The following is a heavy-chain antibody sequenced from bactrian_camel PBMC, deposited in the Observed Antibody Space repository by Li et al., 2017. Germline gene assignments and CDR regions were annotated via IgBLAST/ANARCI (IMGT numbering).Heavy chain of an antibody. CDR1: GYIESANA. Sequence: VQLVESGGGSVQAGGPLRLSCTVNGYIESANAMAWYRQPPGKGREAVAAIYTAGGAEGRAYYVDSVKGRFTISHDNANQTVYLQMNSLKPEDTATYICAAEPFCSNYDRATFGQGTQVTVS. J-gene: IGHJ4*01. CDR2: IYTAGGAEGRA. D-gene: IGHD4*01. V-gene: IGHV3S54*01.